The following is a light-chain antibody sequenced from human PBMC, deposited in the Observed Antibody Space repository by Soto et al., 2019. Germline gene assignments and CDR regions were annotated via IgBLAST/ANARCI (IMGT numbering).Light chain of an antibody. V-gene: IGLV2-8*01. J-gene: IGLJ3*02. CDR2: EVT. CDR1: SSDVGGYNY. CDR3: MCYAGGNNWV. Sequence: QSALTQPASVSGSPGQSITISCTGTSSDVGGYNYVSWYQQHPGKAPKVMIYEVTNRPSGVPDRFSGSKSANTASLTVSGLQAEDEADYYCMCYAGGNNWVFGGGTKLTVL.